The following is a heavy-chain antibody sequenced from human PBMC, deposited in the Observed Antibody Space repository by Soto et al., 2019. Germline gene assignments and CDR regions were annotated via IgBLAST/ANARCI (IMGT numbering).Heavy chain of an antibody. D-gene: IGHD6-19*01. Sequence: QVQLVQSGAEEKKPGASVKVSCKASGYTFTSYAMHWVRQAPGQRLEWMGWINAGNGNTKYSQKFQGRVTITRDTSASTAYMELSSLRSEDTAVYYCARGRIAVAGRGYYFDYWGQGTLVTVSS. CDR1: GYTFTSYA. V-gene: IGHV1-3*05. CDR2: INAGNGNT. CDR3: ARGRIAVAGRGYYFDY. J-gene: IGHJ4*02.